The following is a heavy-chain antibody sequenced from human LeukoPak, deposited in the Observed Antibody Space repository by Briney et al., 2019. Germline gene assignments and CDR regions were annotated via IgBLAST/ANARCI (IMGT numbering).Heavy chain of an antibody. CDR1: GFTFYDYS. J-gene: IGHJ2*01. V-gene: IGHV3-9*01. Sequence: SLRLSCAASGFTFYDYSMHWVRQAPGKGLEWGSGISWNSGTITYADSVKGRFTISRENAKNSLYLQMSSLRTEDTALYYCEKGFGSGSLYWYCDLWGGGTLVTVSS. CDR2: ISWNSGTI. CDR3: EKGFGSGSLYWYCDL. D-gene: IGHD3-10*01.